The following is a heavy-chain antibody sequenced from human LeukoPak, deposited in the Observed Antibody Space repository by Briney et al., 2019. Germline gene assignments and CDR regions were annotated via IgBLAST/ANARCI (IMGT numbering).Heavy chain of an antibody. Sequence: SETLSLTCTVSGGSISSSSYYWGWIRHPPGKGLEWIGSIYYSGSTYYNPSLKSRVTISVDTSKIQFSLKLSSVTAADTAVYYCARHTYYDVLSHLGLDWFDTWGQGILVTVSS. CDR2: IYYSGST. D-gene: IGHD3-9*01. CDR3: ARHTYYDVLSHLGLDWFDT. CDR1: GGSISSSSYY. J-gene: IGHJ5*02. V-gene: IGHV4-39*01.